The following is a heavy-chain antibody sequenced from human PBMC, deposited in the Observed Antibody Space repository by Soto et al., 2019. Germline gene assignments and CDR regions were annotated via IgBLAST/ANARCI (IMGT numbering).Heavy chain of an antibody. CDR1: GFPFSSYW. Sequence: PGGSLRLSCAASGFPFSSYWMSWVRQAPGKGLEWVANIKQDGSEKYYVDSVKGRFTISRDNAKNSLYLQMNSLRAEDTAVYYCARDGASEYFDYWGQGTLVTVSS. V-gene: IGHV3-7*05. CDR3: ARDGASEYFDY. J-gene: IGHJ4*02. CDR2: IKQDGSEK.